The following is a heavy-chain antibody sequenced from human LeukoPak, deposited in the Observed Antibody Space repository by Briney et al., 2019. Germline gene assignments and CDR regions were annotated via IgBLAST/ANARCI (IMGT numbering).Heavy chain of an antibody. V-gene: IGHV1-2*02. CDR3: ASFLYYYDGSGYYYNY. Sequence: GASVKVSCKASGYTFTGYYMHWVRQAPGQGLEWMGWINPNSGGTNYAQKLQGRVTMTTDTSTSTAYMDLRSLRSDDTAVYYCASFLYYYDGSGYYYNYWGQGTLVTVSS. D-gene: IGHD3-22*01. CDR2: INPNSGGT. CDR1: GYTFTGYY. J-gene: IGHJ4*02.